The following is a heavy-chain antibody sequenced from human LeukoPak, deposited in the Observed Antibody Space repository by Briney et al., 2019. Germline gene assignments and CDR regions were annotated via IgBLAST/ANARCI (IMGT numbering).Heavy chain of an antibody. Sequence: PSETLSLTCTVSGGSISSGSYYWSWIRQPAGKGLEWIGRIYTSGSTNYNPSLKSRVTISVDTSKNQFSLKLSSVTAADTAVYYCARVRGGYGGNSWLDYWGQGTLATVSS. J-gene: IGHJ4*02. CDR1: GGSISSGSYY. D-gene: IGHD4-23*01. V-gene: IGHV4-61*02. CDR2: IYTSGST. CDR3: ARVRGGYGGNSWLDY.